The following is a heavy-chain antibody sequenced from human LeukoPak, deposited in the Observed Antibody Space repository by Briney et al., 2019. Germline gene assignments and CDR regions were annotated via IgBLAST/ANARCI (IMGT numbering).Heavy chain of an antibody. CDR3: AKDGGLWVSAHWGDS. CDR2: ITTSDGNT. CDR1: GFTFSSYA. J-gene: IGHJ4*02. V-gene: IGHV3-23*01. D-gene: IGHD7-27*01. Sequence: GGSLRLSCAASGFTFSSYAMSWVRQAPGKGLEWXXTITTSDGNTYYADSVKGRFTVSRDNSKNTLFLQMNSLRAEDTAVYYCAKDGGLWVSAHWGDSWGRGTLVTVSS.